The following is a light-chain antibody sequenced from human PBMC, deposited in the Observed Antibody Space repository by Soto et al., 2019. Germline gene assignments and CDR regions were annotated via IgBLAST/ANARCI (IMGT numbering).Light chain of an antibody. V-gene: IGKV3-11*01. CDR3: QQRSNWPRT. J-gene: IGKJ1*01. CDR2: DAS. Sequence: EIVLTQSPSTLSLSPGERATLSCRASTSVSSYLAWYQQKPGQAPRLLIYDASNRATGIPARFSGSGSGTDFTLTISSLEPEDFAVYYCQQRSNWPRTFGQGTKVDTK. CDR1: TSVSSY.